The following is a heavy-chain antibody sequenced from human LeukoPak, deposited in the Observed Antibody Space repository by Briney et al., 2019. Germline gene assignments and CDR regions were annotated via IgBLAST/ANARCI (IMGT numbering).Heavy chain of an antibody. CDR3: ASRGYSYGNFDY. D-gene: IGHD5-18*01. V-gene: IGHV1-24*01. CDR2: FDPEDGET. CDR1: GYTLTELS. Sequence: HVASVKVSCKVSGYTLTELSMHWVRQAPGKGLEWMGGFDPEDGETIYAQKFQGRVTMTEDTSTDTAYMELSSLRSEDTAVYYCASRGYSYGNFDYWGQGTLVTVSS. J-gene: IGHJ4*02.